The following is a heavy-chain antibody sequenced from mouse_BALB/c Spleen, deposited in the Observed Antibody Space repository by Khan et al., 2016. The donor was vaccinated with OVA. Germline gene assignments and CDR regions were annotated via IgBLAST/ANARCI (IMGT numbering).Heavy chain of an antibody. D-gene: IGHD2-13*01. CDR3: IRGYYGDPFAY. J-gene: IGHJ3*01. CDR2: ISDGVSYI. Sequence: EVELVESGGGLVKPGGSLKLSCAASGFTFSDYYMYWVRQTPDERLEWVATISDGVSYIYYPDNVKGRFPISRDNANNNLYRQMSSLKSGDSAMYYCIRGYYGDPFAYWGHGTLVTVSA. V-gene: IGHV5-4*02. CDR1: GFTFSDYY.